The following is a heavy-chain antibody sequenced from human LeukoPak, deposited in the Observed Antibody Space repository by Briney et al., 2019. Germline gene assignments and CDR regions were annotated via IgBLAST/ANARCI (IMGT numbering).Heavy chain of an antibody. CDR1: GYTLTSYA. J-gene: IGHJ5*02. D-gene: IGHD6-25*01. CDR2: INAGNGNT. V-gene: IGHV1-3*01. CDR3: ARGPPRLNWFDP. Sequence: ASVKVSCKASGYTLTSYAMHWVRQAPGQRLEWMGWINAGNGNTKSSQKFQGRVTITRDTSASTAYMELSSLRSEDTAIYYCARGPPRLNWFDPWGQGTLVTVSS.